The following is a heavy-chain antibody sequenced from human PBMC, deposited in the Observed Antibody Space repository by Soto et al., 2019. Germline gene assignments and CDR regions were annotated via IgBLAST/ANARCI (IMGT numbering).Heavy chain of an antibody. CDR3: ASPYMSSFGFDI. V-gene: IGHV1-2*02. J-gene: IGHJ3*02. CDR1: GYTFTDYY. Sequence: ASVKVSCKASGYTFTDYYLHWVRQAPGRGLEWMGFINPNSGDTKYAQKFQGRVTMTTDTSIRTAYMELTRLTSDDTAVYYCASPYMSSFGFDIWGQGTTVTVSS. D-gene: IGHD1-26*01. CDR2: INPNSGDT.